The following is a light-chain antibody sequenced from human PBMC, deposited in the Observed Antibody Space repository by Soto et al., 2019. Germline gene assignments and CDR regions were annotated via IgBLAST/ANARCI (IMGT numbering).Light chain of an antibody. Sequence: EIVLTQSPATLSLSPGERATLSCRASQSVSSYLAWYQQQPGQAPRPLIYDASNRATGIPARFSGSGSGTDFTLTISSLEPEDFAVYYCQQRSNWPRTFGQGTKLEIK. CDR3: QQRSNWPRT. CDR1: QSVSSY. V-gene: IGKV3-11*01. J-gene: IGKJ2*01. CDR2: DAS.